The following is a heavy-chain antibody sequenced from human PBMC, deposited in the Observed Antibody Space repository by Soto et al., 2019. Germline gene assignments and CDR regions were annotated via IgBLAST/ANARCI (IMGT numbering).Heavy chain of an antibody. J-gene: IGHJ5*02. D-gene: IGHD4-17*01. CDR2: ISGSGGST. CDR1: GFTFSSYA. Sequence: GGSLRLSCAASGFTFSSYAMSWVRQAPGKGLEWVSAISGSGGSTYYADSVKGRFTISRDNSKNTLYLQMNSLRAEDTAVYYCAKDQRTTVTTGGWFDPWGQGTLVTVSS. CDR3: AKDQRTTVTTGGWFDP. V-gene: IGHV3-23*01.